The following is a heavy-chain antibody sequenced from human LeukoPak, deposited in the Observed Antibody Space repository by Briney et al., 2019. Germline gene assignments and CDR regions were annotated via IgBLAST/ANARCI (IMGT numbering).Heavy chain of an antibody. Sequence: GGSLRLSCAASGFTVSSNYMSWVRQAPGKGLEWVSVIYSGGSTYYADSVKGRFTISRDNSKNTLYLQMNSLRAEDTAVYYCARDLKSGSSSWYSPYYYYYGMDVWGQGTTVTVSS. CDR2: IYSGGST. CDR1: GFTVSSNY. J-gene: IGHJ6*02. D-gene: IGHD6-13*01. V-gene: IGHV3-66*01. CDR3: ARDLKSGSSSWYSPYYYYYGMDV.